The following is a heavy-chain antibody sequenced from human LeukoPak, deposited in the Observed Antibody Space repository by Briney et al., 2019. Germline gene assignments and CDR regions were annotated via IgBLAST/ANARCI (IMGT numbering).Heavy chain of an antibody. J-gene: IGHJ4*02. D-gene: IGHD3-9*01. CDR1: GGSISSYY. Sequence: SETLSLTCTVSGGSISSYYWSWIRQPPGKGLEWIGYIYYSGSTNYNPSLKSRVTISVDTSKNQLSLKLGSVTAADTAVYYCARSSPLYYDILTGYYGYFDYWGQGTLVTVSS. CDR3: ARSSPLYYDILTGYYGYFDY. CDR2: IYYSGST. V-gene: IGHV4-59*01.